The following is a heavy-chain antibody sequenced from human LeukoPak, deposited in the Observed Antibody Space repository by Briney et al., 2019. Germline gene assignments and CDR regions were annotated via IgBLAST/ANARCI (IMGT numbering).Heavy chain of an antibody. CDR3: ARDASGIAAAGTQDY. Sequence: PGGSLRLSCAASGFTFSSYSMNWVRQAPGKGLEWVSSISSSSSYIYYADSVKGRFTISRDNAKNSLYLQMNSLRAEDTAVYYCARDASGIAAAGTQDYWGQGTLVTVSS. CDR1: GFTFSSYS. V-gene: IGHV3-21*01. CDR2: ISSSSSYI. J-gene: IGHJ4*02. D-gene: IGHD6-13*01.